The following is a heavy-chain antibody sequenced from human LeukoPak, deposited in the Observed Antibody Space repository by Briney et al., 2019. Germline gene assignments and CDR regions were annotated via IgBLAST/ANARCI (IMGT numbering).Heavy chain of an antibody. V-gene: IGHV3-48*01. Sequence: GGSLRLSCAASGFTFSSYSMNWVRQAPGKGLEWISYVSYSSSTIYYADSVKGRFTISRDNAKNTLYLQMNSLRPEDTAVYYCARGEFNGLDYWGQGTLVTVSS. CDR2: VSYSSSTI. J-gene: IGHJ4*02. D-gene: IGHD2-8*01. CDR3: ARGEFNGLDY. CDR1: GFTFSSYS.